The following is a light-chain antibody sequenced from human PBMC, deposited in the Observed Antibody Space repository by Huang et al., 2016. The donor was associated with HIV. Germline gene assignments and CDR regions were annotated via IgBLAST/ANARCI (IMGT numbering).Light chain of an antibody. Sequence: IQLIQSPSSLSASVGDRVTITCRASQGISSYLAWYQEKSGKAPKLLIYAASTLQSGVPSRFSGSGSGTDFTLTISSLQSEDFATYYCQQLNSYPRTFGQGTKVEIK. CDR1: QGISSY. J-gene: IGKJ1*01. CDR3: QQLNSYPRT. V-gene: IGKV1-9*01. CDR2: AAS.